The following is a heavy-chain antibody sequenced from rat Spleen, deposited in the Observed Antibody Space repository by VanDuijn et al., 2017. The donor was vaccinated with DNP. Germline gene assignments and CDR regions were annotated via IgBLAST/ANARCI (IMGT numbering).Heavy chain of an antibody. CDR3: ARQNNYYFDY. CDR1: GFTFSNYD. V-gene: IGHV5-7*01. D-gene: IGHD1-10*01. CDR2: ISYDGSST. J-gene: IGHJ2*01. Sequence: EVQLVESGGGLVQPGRSMKLSCAASGFTFSNYDMAWVRQAPKKGLEWVATISYDGSSTYDRDSVKGRFTISRDNAKSTLYLQRDSLRSEETATYYCARQNNYYFDYWGQGVMVTVSS.